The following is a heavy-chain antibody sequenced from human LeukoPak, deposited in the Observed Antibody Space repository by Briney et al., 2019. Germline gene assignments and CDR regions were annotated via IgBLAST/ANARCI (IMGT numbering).Heavy chain of an antibody. D-gene: IGHD6-13*01. V-gene: IGHV1-18*01. CDR3: ARAAAFPGIAAAGTDY. J-gene: IGHJ4*02. CDR2: ISAYNGNT. Sequence: ASVKVSCKVSGYTLTELSMHWVRQAPGQGLEWMGWISAYNGNTNYAQKLQGRVTMTTDTSTSTAYMELRSLRSDDTAVYYCARAAAFPGIAAAGTDYWGQGTLVTVSS. CDR1: GYTLTELS.